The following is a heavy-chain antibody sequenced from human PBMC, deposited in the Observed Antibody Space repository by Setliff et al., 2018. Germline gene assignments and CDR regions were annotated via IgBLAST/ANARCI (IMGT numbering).Heavy chain of an antibody. J-gene: IGHJ6*03. CDR3: ARLDGAGLWSHYYYYYMDV. D-gene: IGHD5-18*01. V-gene: IGHV4-39*01. CDR2: ISYSGTP. CDR1: GGSISTYY. Sequence: SETLSLTCTVSGGSISTYYWGWIRQAPGSGLEWIGSISYSGTPYYNASLKSRVTISVDTSKNQFSLKLSSVTAADTAVYYCARLDGAGLWSHYYYYYMDVWGKGTTVTVSS.